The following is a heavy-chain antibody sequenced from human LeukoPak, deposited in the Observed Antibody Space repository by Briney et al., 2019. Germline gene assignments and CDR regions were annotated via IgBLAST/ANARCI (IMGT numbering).Heavy chain of an antibody. CDR3: ASVPYDFWSGYSTEFDY. Sequence: SETLSLTCTVSGYSISSGYYWGWIRQPPGKGLGWIGSIYHSGSTYYNPSLKSRVTISVDTSKNQFSLKLSSVTAADTAVYYCASVPYDFWSGYSTEFDYWGQGTLVTVSS. D-gene: IGHD3-3*01. CDR1: GYSISSGYY. J-gene: IGHJ4*02. V-gene: IGHV4-38-2*02. CDR2: IYHSGST.